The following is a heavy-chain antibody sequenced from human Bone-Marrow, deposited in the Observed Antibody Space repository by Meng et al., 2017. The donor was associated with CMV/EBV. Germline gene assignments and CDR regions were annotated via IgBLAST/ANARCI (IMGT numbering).Heavy chain of an antibody. V-gene: IGHV3-21*04. CDR2: ISSSSSYI. CDR3: VSTCGPQGCYGDFVPFDY. D-gene: IGHD4-17*01. Sequence: GESLKISCAASGFTFSSYSMNWVRQAPGKGLEWVSSISSSSSYIYYADSVKGRFTISRDNSKNTVHLQMNSLRAEDTAVYYCVSTCGPQGCYGDFVPFDYWGQGTLVTVSS. J-gene: IGHJ4*02. CDR1: GFTFSSYS.